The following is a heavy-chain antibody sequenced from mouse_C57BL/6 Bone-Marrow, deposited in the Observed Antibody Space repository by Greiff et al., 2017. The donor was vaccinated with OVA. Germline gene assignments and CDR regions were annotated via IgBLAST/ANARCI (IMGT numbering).Heavy chain of an antibody. Sequence: VQLQQSGPELVKPGASVKISCKASGYAFSSSWMNWVKQRPGKGLEWIGRIYPGDGDTNYNGKFKGKATLTADKSSSTAYMQLSSLTSEDSAVYFCARYPLSMDYWGQGTSVTVSS. CDR3: ARYPLSMDY. CDR1: GYAFSSSW. V-gene: IGHV1-82*01. J-gene: IGHJ4*01. CDR2: IYPGDGDT.